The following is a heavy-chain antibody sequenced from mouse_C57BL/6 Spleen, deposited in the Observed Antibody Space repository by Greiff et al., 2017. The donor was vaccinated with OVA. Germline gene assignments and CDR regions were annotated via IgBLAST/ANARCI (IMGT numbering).Heavy chain of an antibody. Sequence: QVQLQQSGPELVKPGASVKISCKASGYAFRSSWMNWVKQRPGKGLEWIGRIYPGDGDTNYNGKFQGKATLTADKYSSTAYMQLSSLTSEYSAVYFCARGHCGGGYYAMDYWGQGTSVTVSS. V-gene: IGHV1-82*01. CDR2: IYPGDGDT. D-gene: IGHD1-1*02. J-gene: IGHJ4*01. CDR1: GYAFRSSW. CDR3: ARGHCGGGYYAMDY.